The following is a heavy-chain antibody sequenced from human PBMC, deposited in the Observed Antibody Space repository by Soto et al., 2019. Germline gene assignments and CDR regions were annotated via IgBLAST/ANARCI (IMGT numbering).Heavy chain of an antibody. Sequence: ASVKVSCKASGYTFTSYYMHWVRQAPGQGLKWMGIINPSGGSTSYAQKLQGRVTMTRDTSTSTVYMEMSSLRSEDTAVYYCARDQQQLVRDGYYFDYWGQGTLVTVSS. CDR2: INPSGGST. D-gene: IGHD6-13*01. CDR3: ARDQQQLVRDGYYFDY. CDR1: GYTFTSYY. V-gene: IGHV1-46*01. J-gene: IGHJ4*02.